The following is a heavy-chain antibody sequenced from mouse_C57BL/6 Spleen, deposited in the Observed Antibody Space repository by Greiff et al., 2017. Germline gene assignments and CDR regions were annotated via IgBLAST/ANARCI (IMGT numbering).Heavy chain of an antibody. CDR1: GYTFTSYW. Sequence: VQLQQSGAELVKPGASVKMSCKASGYTFTSYWITWVKQRPGQGLEWIGDIYPGSGSTNYNEKFKSKATLTVDTSSSTAYMQLSSLTSEDSAVXYCARDYYGSSRDFDYWGQGTTLTVSS. D-gene: IGHD1-1*01. J-gene: IGHJ2*01. CDR2: IYPGSGST. V-gene: IGHV1-55*01. CDR3: ARDYYGSSRDFDY.